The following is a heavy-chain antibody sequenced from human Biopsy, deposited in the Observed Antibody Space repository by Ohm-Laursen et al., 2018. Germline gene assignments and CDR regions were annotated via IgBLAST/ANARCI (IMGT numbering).Heavy chain of an antibody. CDR3: ARDTELLSIGLDYNFGMVV. D-gene: IGHD1-14*01. Sequence: ASVKVSCKASGYFFSSYGLNWVRQAPGQGLEWMGRISGYNGNTNYAQRLQGRVTMTTDTSTSTAYMELSSLRSEDTAVYYCARDTELLSIGLDYNFGMVVWGQGTTVTVSS. V-gene: IGHV1-18*01. J-gene: IGHJ6*02. CDR1: GYFFSSYG. CDR2: ISGYNGNT.